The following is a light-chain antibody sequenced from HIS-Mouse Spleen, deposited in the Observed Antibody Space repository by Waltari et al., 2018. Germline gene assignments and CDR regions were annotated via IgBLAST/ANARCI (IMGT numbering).Light chain of an antibody. V-gene: IGLV1-47*01. CDR1: SSNIGSNY. CDR2: RNN. CDR3: AAWDDSLKGV. Sequence: QSVLTQPPSASGTPGQRVTISCSGSSSNIGSNYVYWYQQLPGTAPKLLIYRNNQRPSGGPDRFSGSKSGTSPSLAISGLRYEDEADYYCAAWDDSLKGVFGGGTKLTVL. J-gene: IGLJ2*01.